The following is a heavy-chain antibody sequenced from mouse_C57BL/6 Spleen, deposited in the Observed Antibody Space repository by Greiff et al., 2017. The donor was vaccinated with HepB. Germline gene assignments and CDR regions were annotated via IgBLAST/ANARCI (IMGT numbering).Heavy chain of an antibody. CDR3: ARLGYGYFDV. CDR1: GYTFTSYW. CDR2: IDPSDSYT. J-gene: IGHJ1*03. V-gene: IGHV1-50*01. Sequence: VQLQQPGAELVKPGASVKLSCKASGYTFTSYWMQWVKQRPGQGLEWIGEIDPSDSYTNYNQKFKGKATFTVDTSSSTAYMQLSSLTSEDSAVYYCARLGYGYFDVWGTGTTVTVSS.